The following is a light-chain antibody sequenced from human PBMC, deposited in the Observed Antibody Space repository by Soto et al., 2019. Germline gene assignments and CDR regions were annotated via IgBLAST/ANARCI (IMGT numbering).Light chain of an antibody. CDR3: SSYTTGITLYV. CDR2: EVS. J-gene: IGLJ1*01. Sequence: QSALTQPASVSGSPGQSITIFCTGSSSDFSAYHYVSWYQQHPGKAPKLMIYEVSHRPPGMSSRFSGSKSGNTASLTITGLQVEDEADYYCSSYTTGITLYVFGPGTKVTVL. CDR1: SSDFSAYHY. V-gene: IGLV2-14*01.